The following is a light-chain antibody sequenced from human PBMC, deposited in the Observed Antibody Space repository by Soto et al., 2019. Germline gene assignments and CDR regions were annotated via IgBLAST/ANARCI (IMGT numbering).Light chain of an antibody. CDR3: SSYTNSGTLYV. Sequence: QSALTQPASVSGSPGQSITISCTGTSSDVGGYNYVSWYQQHPGKAPKLMIYDVSNRPSGVCNRCSGSKSGNTASLTISGLQAEDEADYYCSSYTNSGTLYVFGTGTKAPS. CDR2: DVS. V-gene: IGLV2-14*01. J-gene: IGLJ1*01. CDR1: SSDVGGYNY.